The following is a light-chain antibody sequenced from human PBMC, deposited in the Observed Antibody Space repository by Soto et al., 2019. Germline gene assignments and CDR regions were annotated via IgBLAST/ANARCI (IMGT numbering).Light chain of an antibody. CDR2: EAS. J-gene: IGKJ4*01. CDR1: RSVDSH. CDR3: QRRGNWAPLT. Sequence: EVVLTQSPATLSLSPGETATLSCRASRSVDSHLAWYQHKPGQAPRLLLFEASTRATGVPARFSGSGSGTHFTRTINSVEPEDFAVYYCQRRGNWAPLTFGGGTKVEI. V-gene: IGKV3-11*01.